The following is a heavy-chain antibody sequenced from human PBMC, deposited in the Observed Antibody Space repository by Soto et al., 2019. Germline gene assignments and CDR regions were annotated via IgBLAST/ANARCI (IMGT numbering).Heavy chain of an antibody. CDR2: IYYSGST. CDR1: GGSISSSSYY. J-gene: IGHJ4*02. V-gene: IGHV4-39*01. Sequence: SETLSLTCTVSGGSISSSSYYWGWIRQPPGKGLEWIGSIYYSGSTYYNPSLKSRVTISVDTSKNQFSLKLSSVTAADTAVYYCARHGLSPYYFDYWGQGTPVTVSS. D-gene: IGHD5-12*01. CDR3: ARHGLSPYYFDY.